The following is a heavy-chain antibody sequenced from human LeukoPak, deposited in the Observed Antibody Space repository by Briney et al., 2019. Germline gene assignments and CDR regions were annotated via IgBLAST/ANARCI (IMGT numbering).Heavy chain of an antibody. D-gene: IGHD5-24*01. CDR1: GGTFSSYA. Sequence: ASVKVSCKASGGTFSSYAISWVRQAPGQGLEWMGGIIPIFGTANYAQKFQGRVTITTDESTSTAYMELSSLRSEDTAVYYCARDFPDGYNGLSLDYWGQGTLVTVSS. V-gene: IGHV1-69*05. J-gene: IGHJ4*02. CDR3: ARDFPDGYNGLSLDY. CDR2: IIPIFGTA.